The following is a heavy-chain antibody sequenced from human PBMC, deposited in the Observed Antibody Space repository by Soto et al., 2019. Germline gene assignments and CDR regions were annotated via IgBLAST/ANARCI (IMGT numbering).Heavy chain of an antibody. J-gene: IGHJ4*02. CDR2: IYYSGST. CDR3: ARGYYYGSGSYLFDY. Sequence: SETLSLTCTVSGGSISSYYWSWIRQPPGKGLEWIGYIYYSGSTNYNPSLKSRVTISVDTSKNQFSLKLSSVTAADTAVYYCARGYYYGSGSYLFDYWAQGTLVTVSS. CDR1: GGSISSYY. V-gene: IGHV4-59*01. D-gene: IGHD3-10*01.